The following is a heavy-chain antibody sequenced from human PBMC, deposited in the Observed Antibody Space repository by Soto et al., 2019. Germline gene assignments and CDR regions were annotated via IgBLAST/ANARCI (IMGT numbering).Heavy chain of an antibody. V-gene: IGHV5-51*01. CDR1: GYSFTSYW. CDR2: IYPGDSDT. D-gene: IGHD4-17*01. CDR3: AIVGPTVTKHHNHFDY. Sequence: PGESLKISCKGSGYSFTSYWIGWVRQMPGKGLEWMGIIYPGDSDTRYSPSFQGQVTISADKSISTAYLQWSSLKASDTAMYYCAIVGPTVTKHHNHFDYWGQGTLVTVSS. J-gene: IGHJ4*02.